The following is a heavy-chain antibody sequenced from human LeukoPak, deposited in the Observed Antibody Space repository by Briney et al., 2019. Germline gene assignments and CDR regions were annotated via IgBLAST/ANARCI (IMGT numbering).Heavy chain of an antibody. D-gene: IGHD1-26*01. CDR1: GFTFIDYD. V-gene: IGHV3-13*01. J-gene: IGHJ4*02. Sequence: GGSLRLSCAASGFTFIDYDMHWVRQVIGKGLEWVSAIGIRGDTHYSGSVKGRFTISRENAESSLYLQMNSLRAEDTAVYYCARSTVGHSGFDYWGQGTLVTVSS. CDR3: ARSTVGHSGFDY. CDR2: IGIRGDT.